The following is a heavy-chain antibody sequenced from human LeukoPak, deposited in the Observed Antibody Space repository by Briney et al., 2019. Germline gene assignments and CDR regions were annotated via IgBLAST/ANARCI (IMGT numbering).Heavy chain of an antibody. Sequence: GASVKVSCKASGYTFTSYDFNWVRQATGQRPEWMGWMSPNSGDTGYAQKFQDRVTMTRNTSISTAYMELSSLRSDDTAVYYCARAIFGVGRTTYYYGMDVWGQGTTVTVSS. CDR2: MSPNSGDT. J-gene: IGHJ6*02. CDR1: GYTFTSYD. CDR3: ARAIFGVGRTTYYYGMDV. D-gene: IGHD3-3*01. V-gene: IGHV1-8*01.